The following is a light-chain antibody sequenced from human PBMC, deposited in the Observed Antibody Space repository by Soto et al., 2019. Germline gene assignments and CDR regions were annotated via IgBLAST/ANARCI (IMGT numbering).Light chain of an antibody. CDR1: QSVSSY. J-gene: IGKJ4*01. CDR3: QQRSNWPPGFT. V-gene: IGKV3-11*01. CDR2: DAS. Sequence: EIVLTQSPATLSLSPGERATLSCRASQSVSSYLAWYQQKPGQAPRLLIYDASNRATGIPARFSGSGSGTDFTLTISSREPEDVAVYYCQQRSNWPPGFTFGGGTKVEIK.